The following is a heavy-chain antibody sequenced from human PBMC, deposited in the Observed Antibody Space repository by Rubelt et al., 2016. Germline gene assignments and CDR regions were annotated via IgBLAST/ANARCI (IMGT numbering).Heavy chain of an antibody. V-gene: IGHV1-69*01. CDR1: GGTFSSYA. D-gene: IGHD6-13*01. Sequence: QVQLVQSGAEVKKPGSSVKVSCKASGGTFSSYAISWVRQAPGQGLEWMGGIIPIFGTANYAQKFQGRVTITGDEATSTAYMELSSLRSDDTAGYDWAATPLSLAAGGKSDYWGQGTLVTVSS. J-gene: IGHJ4*02. CDR3: AATPLSLAAGGKSDY. CDR2: IIPIFGTA.